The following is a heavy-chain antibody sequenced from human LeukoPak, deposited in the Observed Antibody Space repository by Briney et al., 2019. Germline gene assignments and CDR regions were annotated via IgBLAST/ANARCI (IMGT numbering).Heavy chain of an antibody. Sequence: SETLSLTCTVSGGSIRSYYWSWIRQPPGKGLEWIGYTFYSGSTNYNPSLKSRVTISVDTSKNQFSLKLSSVTAADTAVYFCARGPYSYDSSGAFDIWGQGTMVTVSS. CDR2: TFYSGST. CDR3: ARGPYSYDSSGAFDI. D-gene: IGHD3-22*01. J-gene: IGHJ3*02. CDR1: GGSIRSYY. V-gene: IGHV4-59*08.